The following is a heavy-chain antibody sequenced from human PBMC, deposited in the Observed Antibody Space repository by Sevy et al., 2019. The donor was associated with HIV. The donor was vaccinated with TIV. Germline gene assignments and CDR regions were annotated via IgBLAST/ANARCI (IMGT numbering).Heavy chain of an antibody. Sequence: GGSLRLSCAASGFTFSSYAMHWVRQAPGKGLEWVAVISYDGSNKYYADSVKCRFTISRDNSKNTLYLQMNSLRAEDTAVYYCARAGQWLVQNLWGVDYWGQGTLVTVSS. V-gene: IGHV3-30-3*01. J-gene: IGHJ4*02. CDR1: GFTFSSYA. D-gene: IGHD6-19*01. CDR2: ISYDGSNK. CDR3: ARAGQWLVQNLWGVDY.